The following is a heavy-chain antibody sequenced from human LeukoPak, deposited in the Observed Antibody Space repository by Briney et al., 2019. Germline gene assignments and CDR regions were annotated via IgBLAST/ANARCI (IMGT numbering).Heavy chain of an antibody. CDR1: GFTFSSYA. J-gene: IGHJ4*02. CDR2: ISGSGGST. CDR3: AKDGSGYDFYFDY. V-gene: IGHV3-23*01. Sequence: GGSLRLSCAASGFTFSSYAMSWVRQAPGKGLEWVSAISGSGGSTYYADSVKGRFTISRDSSKNTLYLQMNSLRAEDTAVYYCAKDGSGYDFYFDYWGQGTLVTVSS. D-gene: IGHD5-12*01.